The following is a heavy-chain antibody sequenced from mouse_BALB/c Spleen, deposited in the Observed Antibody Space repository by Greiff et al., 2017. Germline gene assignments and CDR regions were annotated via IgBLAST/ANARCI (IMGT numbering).Heavy chain of an antibody. J-gene: IGHJ4*01. V-gene: IGHV14-3*02. CDR2: IDPANGNT. D-gene: IGHD4-1*01. CDR3: ARDWDRGDYAMDY. Sequence: EVQLQQSGAELVKPGASVKLSCTASGFNIKDTYMHWVKQRPEQGLEWIGRIDPANGNTKYDPKFQGKATITADTSSNTAYLQLSSLTSEDTAVYYCARDWDRGDYAMDYWGQGTSVTVSS. CDR1: GFNIKDTY.